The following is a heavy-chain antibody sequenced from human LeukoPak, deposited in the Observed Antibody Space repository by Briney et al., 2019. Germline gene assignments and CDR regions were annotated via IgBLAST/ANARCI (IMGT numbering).Heavy chain of an antibody. CDR2: ISNSGGST. D-gene: IGHD2-2*02. Sequence: GGSLRLSCVASGFTFSNYAMTWVRHAPGKGLQWVSTISNSGGSTYYADSVKGRFAISRDNPRNTLYLQMNSLRAEDTAVYYCAKSRYTSSNTNDYWGQGTLVTVSS. CDR1: GFTFSNYA. J-gene: IGHJ4*02. V-gene: IGHV3-23*01. CDR3: AKSRYTSSNTNDY.